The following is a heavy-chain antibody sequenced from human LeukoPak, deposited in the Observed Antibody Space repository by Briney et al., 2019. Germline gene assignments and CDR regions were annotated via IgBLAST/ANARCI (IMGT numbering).Heavy chain of an antibody. J-gene: IGHJ6*02. V-gene: IGHV3-30*03. Sequence: GGSLRLSCAASGSTFSSYGMHWVRQAPGKGLEWVAVISYDGSNKYYADSVKGRFTISRDNSKNTLYLQMNSLRAEDTAVYYCAREWVPQPEDIVVVPAAYQYYYYYGMDVWGQGTTVTVSS. D-gene: IGHD2-2*01. CDR2: ISYDGSNK. CDR1: GSTFSSYG. CDR3: AREWVPQPEDIVVVPAAYQYYYYYGMDV.